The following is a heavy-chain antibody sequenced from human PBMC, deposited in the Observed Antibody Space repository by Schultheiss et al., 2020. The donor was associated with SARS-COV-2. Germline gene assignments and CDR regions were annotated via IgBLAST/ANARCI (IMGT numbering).Heavy chain of an antibody. V-gene: IGHV3-23*01. Sequence: GGSLRLSCAASGFTFSSYAMSWVRQAPGKGLEWVSAISGSGGSTYYADSVKGRFTISRDNSKNSLYLQMNSLRDEDTAVYYCARDVWLGSSSEVWGQGTLVTVSS. CDR2: ISGSGGST. D-gene: IGHD6-6*01. J-gene: IGHJ4*02. CDR1: GFTFSSYA. CDR3: ARDVWLGSSSEV.